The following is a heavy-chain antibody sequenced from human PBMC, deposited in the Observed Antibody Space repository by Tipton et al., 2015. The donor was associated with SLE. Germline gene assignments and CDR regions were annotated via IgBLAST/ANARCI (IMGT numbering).Heavy chain of an antibody. Sequence: TLSLPCTVSGGSISSYYWSWIRQPPGKGLEWLGWVYSSGSTKYDPSLQRRVTMSVDTSKNHVSLRLSSVTAADTAVYYCARGGDSDYGYYFDQWGQGTLVTVSS. CDR3: ARGGDSDYGYYFDQ. CDR1: GGSISSYY. D-gene: IGHD4-17*01. CDR2: VYSSGST. V-gene: IGHV4-59*12. J-gene: IGHJ4*02.